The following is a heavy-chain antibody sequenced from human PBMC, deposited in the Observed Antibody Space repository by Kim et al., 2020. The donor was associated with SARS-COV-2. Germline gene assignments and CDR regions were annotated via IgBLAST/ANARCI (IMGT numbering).Heavy chain of an antibody. CDR2: IKQDGNKK. V-gene: IGHV3-7*01. J-gene: IGHJ3*02. CDR1: GFTFSSYW. D-gene: IGHD6-19*01. CDR3: ARDGDLYSSGKDAFDI. Sequence: GGSLRLSCAASGFTFSSYWMTWVRQAPGKGLEWVANIKQDGNKKYYVYSVKGRFTISRDNAKNSLYLQMNSLRAEDTAVYYCARDGDLYSSGKDAFDIWGQGTMVTVSS.